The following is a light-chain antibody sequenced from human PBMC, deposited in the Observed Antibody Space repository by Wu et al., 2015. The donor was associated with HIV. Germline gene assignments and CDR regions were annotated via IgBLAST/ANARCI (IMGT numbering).Light chain of an antibody. CDR1: QSVRNNY. CDR2: GAS. Sequence: EIVLTQSPGTLSLSPGEGGTLSCRASQSVRNNYLAWYQQKPGQTPRLLIYGASSRATGVPHRFSGSGSGTDFTLTISRLEPEDFATYYCQQSYSTPRVTFGPGTKVHIK. J-gene: IGKJ3*01. V-gene: IGKV3-20*01. CDR3: QQSYSTPRVT.